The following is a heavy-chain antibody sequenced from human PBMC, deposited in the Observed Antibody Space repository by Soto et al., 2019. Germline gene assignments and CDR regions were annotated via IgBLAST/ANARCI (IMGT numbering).Heavy chain of an antibody. V-gene: IGHV4-59*01. CDR2: IYYSGST. J-gene: IGHJ6*02. CDR3: ARDSSWNYYYGMDV. D-gene: IGHD2-15*01. CDR1: GGSISSYY. Sequence: PSETLSLTCTVSGGSISSYYWSWIRQPPGKGLEWIGYIYYSGSTNYNTSLKSRVTISVDTSKNQFSLKLISVTAADTAVYYCARDSSWNYYYGMDVWGQGTTVTVSS.